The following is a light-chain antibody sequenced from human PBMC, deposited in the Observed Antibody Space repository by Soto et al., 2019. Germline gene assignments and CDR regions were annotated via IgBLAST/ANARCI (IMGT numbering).Light chain of an antibody. J-gene: IGKJ4*01. CDR2: AAS. Sequence: IQLTQSPSSLSASVGDRVTITCRASQGISSYLAWYQQKPGKAPKLLIYAASTLQSGVPSRFSGSGSGTDFTLTISCLQSEDFATYYCQQYYSYPRTFGGGTKVDIK. CDR3: QQYYSYPRT. V-gene: IGKV1-9*01. CDR1: QGISSY.